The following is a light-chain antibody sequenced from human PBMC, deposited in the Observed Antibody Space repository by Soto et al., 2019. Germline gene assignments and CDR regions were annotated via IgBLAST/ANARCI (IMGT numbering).Light chain of an antibody. J-gene: IGKJ4*01. CDR3: MQGTHWPLT. V-gene: IGKV2-30*01. CDR1: QSLLFSNGITY. CDR2: EVS. Sequence: EVVLTQSPLSLPVTVGQPATVSCRSIQSLLFSNGITYLTWFHQRPGQPPRSLISEVSNREAGVPDRFSGSGSGTDFTLRISSVEAEDVGLCYCMQGTHWPLTFGGGTRVEIK.